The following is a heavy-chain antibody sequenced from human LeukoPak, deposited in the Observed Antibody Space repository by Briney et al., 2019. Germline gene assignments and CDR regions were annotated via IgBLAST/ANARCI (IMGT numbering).Heavy chain of an antibody. CDR3: ASYLYWWSDLGY. V-gene: IGHV3-9*01. D-gene: IGHD2-8*02. CDR1: GFTFDDYA. Sequence: PGRSLRLSCAASGFTFDDYAMHWVRQAPGKGLEWVSGISWNSGSIGYADSVKGRFTISRDNAKNSLYLQMNSLRVEDTAVYYCASYLYWWSDLGYWGQGTLVTVSS. CDR2: ISWNSGSI. J-gene: IGHJ4*02.